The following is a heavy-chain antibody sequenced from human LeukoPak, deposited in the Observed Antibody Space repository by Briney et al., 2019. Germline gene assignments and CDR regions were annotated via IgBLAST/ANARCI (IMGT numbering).Heavy chain of an antibody. J-gene: IGHJ4*02. CDR2: ISTSGST. Sequence: SETLSLTCTVSGGSISGYYWSWIRQPAGQGLEWIGRISTSGSTHCSPSLKSRVTMSVDTSRNQFSLNLSSVAAADTAVYYCAREGQQRPPDYWGQGTLVTVSS. CDR3: AREGQQRPPDY. V-gene: IGHV4-4*07. CDR1: GGSISGYY. D-gene: IGHD6-25*01.